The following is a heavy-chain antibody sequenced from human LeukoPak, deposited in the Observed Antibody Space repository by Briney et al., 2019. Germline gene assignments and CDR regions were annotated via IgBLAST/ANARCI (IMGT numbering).Heavy chain of an antibody. J-gene: IGHJ4*02. CDR2: IYYSGST. D-gene: IGHD3-16*01. Sequence: SETLSLTCAVYGGSFSGYYWSWVRKPPGKGLEWIGYIYYSGSTTYNPSLKSRVTISVDTSKNQFSLKLTSVTAADTGVYYCVRHPRGGPYFDYWGQGTLVTVSS. V-gene: IGHV4-59*01. CDR1: GGSFSGYY. CDR3: VRHPRGGPYFDY.